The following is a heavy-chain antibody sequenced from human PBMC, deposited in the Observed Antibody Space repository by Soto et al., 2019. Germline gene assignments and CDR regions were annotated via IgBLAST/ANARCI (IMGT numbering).Heavy chain of an antibody. CDR2: IYSGHTT. J-gene: IGHJ4*02. Sequence: GGSLRLSCVASGFIVSSNQMSWVRQSPGKGLEWVSVIYSGHTTYYADSVEGRFTISRDDSKNTLYLQMNSLRVEDTAVYYCVRGPSDHKLRLVEWPYGDYWGQGALVTVSS. V-gene: IGHV3-53*01. CDR1: GFIVSSNQ. D-gene: IGHD3-3*01. CDR3: VRGPSDHKLRLVEWPYGDY.